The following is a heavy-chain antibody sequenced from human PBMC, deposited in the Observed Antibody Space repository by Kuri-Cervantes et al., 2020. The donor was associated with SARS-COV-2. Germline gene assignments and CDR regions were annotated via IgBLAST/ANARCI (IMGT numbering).Heavy chain of an antibody. Sequence: SETLSLTYTVSGGSISSYYWSWIRQPAGKGLQWIGRIYTSGSTNYNPSLKSRVTMSVDTSKNQFSLKLSSVTAADTAVYYCARDGSFSPLYYYYYYMDVWGKGTTVAVSS. CDR3: ARDGSFSPLYYYYYYMDV. CDR1: GGSISSYY. CDR2: IYTSGST. J-gene: IGHJ6*03. V-gene: IGHV4-4*07. D-gene: IGHD2/OR15-2a*01.